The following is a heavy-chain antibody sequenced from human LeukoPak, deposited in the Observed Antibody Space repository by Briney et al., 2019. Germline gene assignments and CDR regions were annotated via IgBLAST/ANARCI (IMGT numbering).Heavy chain of an antibody. CDR2: ISYSGTT. Sequence: PSETLSLTCTVSGGSISSGVYYWTWVRQPPGEGLEWIGYISYSGTTYSNPSLKTRLTISTDTSKSQFSLMLTSVTAADTAVYYCARYYCGSTDCPGIDYWGQETLVTVSS. V-gene: IGHV4-30-4*01. CDR3: ARYYCGSTDCPGIDY. J-gene: IGHJ4*02. CDR1: GGSISSGVYY. D-gene: IGHD2-2*01.